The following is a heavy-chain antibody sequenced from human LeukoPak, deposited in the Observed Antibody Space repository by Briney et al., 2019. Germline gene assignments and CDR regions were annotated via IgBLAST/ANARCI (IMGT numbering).Heavy chain of an antibody. CDR3: ATDPVVVTARGPGFDI. Sequence: ASVKVSCKVSGYTLTELSMHWVRQAPGKGLEWMGGFDPEDGETIYAQKFQGRVTMTEDTSTDTAYMELSSLRSEDTAVYYCATDPVVVTARGPGFDIWGQGTMVTVSS. V-gene: IGHV1-24*01. CDR2: FDPEDGET. CDR1: GYTLTELS. J-gene: IGHJ3*02. D-gene: IGHD2-21*02.